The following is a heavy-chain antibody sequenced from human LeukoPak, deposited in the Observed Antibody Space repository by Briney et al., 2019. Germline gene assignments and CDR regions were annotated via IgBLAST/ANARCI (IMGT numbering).Heavy chain of an antibody. CDR2: INHSGST. Sequence: SETLSLTCTVSGGSISSYYWSWIRQPPGKGLEWIGEINHSGSTNYNPSLKSRVTISVDTSKNQFSLKLSSVTAADTAVYYCARGGDIVVVPAAIAGFDYWGQGTLVTVSS. CDR1: GGSISSYY. J-gene: IGHJ4*02. D-gene: IGHD2-2*01. CDR3: ARGGDIVVVPAAIAGFDY. V-gene: IGHV4-34*01.